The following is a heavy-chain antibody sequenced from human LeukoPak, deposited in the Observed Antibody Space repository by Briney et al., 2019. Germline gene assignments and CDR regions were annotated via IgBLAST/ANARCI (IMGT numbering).Heavy chain of an antibody. CDR1: GFTFSSYA. CDR2: ISGSGGST. J-gene: IGHJ5*02. D-gene: IGHD3-3*01. V-gene: IGHV3-23*01. CDR3: ASYDVWSGYRDWFDP. Sequence: GGSLRLSCAASGFTFSSYAMSWVRQAPGKGLEWVSAISGSGGSTYYADSVKGRFTISRDNSKNTLYLQMNSLRAEDTAVYYCASYDVWSGYRDWFDPWGQGTLVTVSS.